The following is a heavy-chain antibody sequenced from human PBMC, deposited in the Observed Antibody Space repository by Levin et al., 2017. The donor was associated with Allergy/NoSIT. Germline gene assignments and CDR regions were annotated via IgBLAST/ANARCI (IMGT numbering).Heavy chain of an antibody. CDR3: ARDSIYCGGGGCGFDP. CDR2: ISSSGSTI. V-gene: IGHV3-11*01. J-gene: IGHJ5*02. D-gene: IGHD2-15*01. CDR1: GFTFSDYY. Sequence: LSLTCAASGFTFSDYYMSWIRQAPGKGLEWVSYISSSGSTIYYPDSVKGRFTISRDNAKNSLYLQMNSPSVEDPAVYYCARDSIYCGGGGCGFDPWGQGTLVTVSS.